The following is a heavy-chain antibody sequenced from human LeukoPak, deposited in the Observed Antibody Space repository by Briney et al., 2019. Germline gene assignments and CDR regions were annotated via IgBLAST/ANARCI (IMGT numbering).Heavy chain of an antibody. V-gene: IGHV1-18*01. Sequence: ASVKVSCKASGYTFTSYGISWVRQAPGQGLEWVGWISAYNGNTNYAQKLQGRVTMTTDTSTSTAYMELRSLRSDDTAVYYCARVLDILTGYYIDYWGQGTLVTVSS. CDR3: ARVLDILTGYYIDY. CDR2: ISAYNGNT. D-gene: IGHD3-9*01. J-gene: IGHJ4*02. CDR1: GYTFTSYG.